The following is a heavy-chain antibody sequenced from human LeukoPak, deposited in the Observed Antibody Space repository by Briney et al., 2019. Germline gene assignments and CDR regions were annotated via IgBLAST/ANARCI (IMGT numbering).Heavy chain of an antibody. V-gene: IGHV1-18*04. CDR2: IGSYEGDT. J-gene: IGHJ5*01. CDR1: SY. CDR3: ARDFWNFDDSGGYNRDFDS. Sequence: ASVKVSCEATSYISWVRQAPGQGLEWMAWIGSYEGDTYYAQNFRDRLTVTSDTSTGTVYLHLRSLRPDDTAVYYCARDFWNFDDSGGYNRDFDSWGQGTLVTVSS. D-gene: IGHD1-1*01.